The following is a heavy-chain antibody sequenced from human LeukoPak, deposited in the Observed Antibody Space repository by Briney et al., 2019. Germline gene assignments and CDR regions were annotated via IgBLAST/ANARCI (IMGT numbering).Heavy chain of an antibody. CDR2: INHSGST. Sequence: SETLSLTCAVYGGSFSGYYWSWIRQPPGKGLEWIGEINHSGSTNYNPSLKSRVTISVDTSKNQFSLKLSSVTAADTAVYYCARGPYCSGGSCYAYYYYYYMDVWGKGTTVTVSS. CDR3: ARGPYCSGGSCYAYYYYYYMDV. CDR1: GGSFSGYY. V-gene: IGHV4-34*01. D-gene: IGHD2-15*01. J-gene: IGHJ6*03.